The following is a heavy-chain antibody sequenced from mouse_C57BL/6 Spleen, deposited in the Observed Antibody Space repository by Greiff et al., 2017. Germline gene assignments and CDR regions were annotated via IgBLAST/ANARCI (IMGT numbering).Heavy chain of an antibody. Sequence: EVKVVESGGGLVKPGGSLKLSCAASGFTFSDYGMHWVRQAPEKGLEWVAYISSGSSTIYYADTVKGRFTISRDNAKNTLFLQITSLRSEDTAMEYCARFYYYGSNYFDYWGQGTTLTVSS. V-gene: IGHV5-17*01. CDR2: ISSGSSTI. J-gene: IGHJ2*01. CDR1: GFTFSDYG. CDR3: ARFYYYGSNYFDY. D-gene: IGHD1-1*01.